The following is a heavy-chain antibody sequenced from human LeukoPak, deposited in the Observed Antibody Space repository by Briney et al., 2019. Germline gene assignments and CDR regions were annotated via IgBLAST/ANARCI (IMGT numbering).Heavy chain of an antibody. J-gene: IGHJ4*02. V-gene: IGHV4-31*03. CDR1: GGSISSGGYY. Sequence: SQTLSLTCTVSGGSISSGGYYWSWIRQHPGKGLEWIGYIYYSGSTYYNPSLKSRVTISVDTSKNQFSLKLSSVTAADTAVYYCARGHSNYGTDAYWGQGTLVTVSS. D-gene: IGHD4-4*01. CDR2: IYYSGST. CDR3: ARGHSNYGTDAY.